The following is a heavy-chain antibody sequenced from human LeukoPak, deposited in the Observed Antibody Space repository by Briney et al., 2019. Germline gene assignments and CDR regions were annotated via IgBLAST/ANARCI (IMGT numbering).Heavy chain of an antibody. D-gene: IGHD5-12*01. J-gene: IGHJ4*02. CDR3: ARDRSGYKSPFDS. CDR2: IRSKANCYAT. CDR1: GFTFSGSA. V-gene: IGHV3-73*01. Sequence: PGGSLRLSCAASGFTFSGSAMHWVRQASGKGLEWVGRIRSKANCYATAYAASVKGRFTISRDDSKNTAYLQMNSLKTEDTAVYYCARDRSGYKSPFDSWGQGTLVTVSS.